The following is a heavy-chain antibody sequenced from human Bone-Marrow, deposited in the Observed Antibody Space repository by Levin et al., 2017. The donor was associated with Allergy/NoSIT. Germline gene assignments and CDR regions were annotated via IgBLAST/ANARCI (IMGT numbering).Heavy chain of an antibody. J-gene: IGHJ4*02. CDR3: ARTLGYCSGDGCYYYFDY. CDR2: IDQSGNT. Sequence: ESLKISCAVSNYSISSGFHWGWIRQPPGKGLEWIGSIDQSGNTYYSPSLKSRVTISVDTSKNQFSLRLTSVSAADTAVYYCARTLGYCSGDGCYYYFDYWGQGTLVTVSS. D-gene: IGHD2-15*01. V-gene: IGHV4-38-2*01. CDR1: NYSISSGFH.